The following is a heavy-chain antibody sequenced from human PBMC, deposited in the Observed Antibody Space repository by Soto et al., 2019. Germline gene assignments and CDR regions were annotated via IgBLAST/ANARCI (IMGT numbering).Heavy chain of an antibody. CDR2: INAGNGNT. V-gene: IGHV1-3*01. D-gene: IGHD2-2*01. J-gene: IGHJ6*02. Sequence: ASVKVSCKASGYTFTSYAMHWVRQAPGQRLEWMGWINAGNGNTKYSQKFQGRVTITRDTAASTAYMELSSLRSEDTAVYYCARYSVPAASPQLCGMDVWVQGATVTVSS. CDR3: ARYSVPAASPQLCGMDV. CDR1: GYTFTSYA.